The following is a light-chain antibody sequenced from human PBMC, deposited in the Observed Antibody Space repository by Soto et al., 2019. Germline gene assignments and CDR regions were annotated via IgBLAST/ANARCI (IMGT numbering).Light chain of an antibody. Sequence: SYELTQPPSVSVAPGQTATFICGGDNIGYKTVHWYQQRPGQAPVLVVYDDSDRPSGIPERFSGSNSGNTATLTINRVEAGDEADYYCQSYDTSLGAHVVFGGGTKVTVL. V-gene: IGLV3-21*02. CDR2: DDS. J-gene: IGLJ2*01. CDR3: QSYDTSLGAHVV. CDR1: NIGYKT.